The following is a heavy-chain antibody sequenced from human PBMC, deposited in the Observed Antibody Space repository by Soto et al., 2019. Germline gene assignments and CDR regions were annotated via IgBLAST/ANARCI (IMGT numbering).Heavy chain of an antibody. CDR1: GGSFSGYY. J-gene: IGHJ4*02. CDR3: ARARVLPYRTTIRGYYFDY. Sequence: SETLSLTCAVYGGSFSGYYWSWIRQPPGKGLEWIGEINHSGSTNHNPSLKSRVTISVDTSKNQFSLKLSSVTAADTAVYYCARARVLPYRTTIRGYYFDYWGQGTLVTVSS. V-gene: IGHV4-34*01. D-gene: IGHD1-7*01. CDR2: INHSGST.